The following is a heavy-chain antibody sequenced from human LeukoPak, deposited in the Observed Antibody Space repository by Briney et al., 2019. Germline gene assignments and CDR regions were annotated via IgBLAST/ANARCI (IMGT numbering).Heavy chain of an antibody. Sequence: ASVKVSCKASGYDFTNYGISWVRQARGQGLEWMGWIRVYNGNTKYTEKVKGRVSMTTDTPTGTAYMELRNLRSDDTAVYYCARYASGNHYSSSETFYYYYMDVWGKGTTVTVSS. CDR1: GYDFTNYG. D-gene: IGHD3-10*01. CDR2: IRVYNGNT. V-gene: IGHV1-18*01. J-gene: IGHJ6*03. CDR3: ARYASGNHYSSSETFYYYYMDV.